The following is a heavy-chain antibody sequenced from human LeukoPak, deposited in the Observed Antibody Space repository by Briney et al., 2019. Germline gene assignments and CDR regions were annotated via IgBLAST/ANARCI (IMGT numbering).Heavy chain of an antibody. Sequence: SETLSLTCAVYGGSFSGYYWSWIRQPPGKGLEWIGEINHSGSTNYNPSLKSRVTISVDTSKNQFSLKLSSVTAADTAVYYCARGIRWYVSFYYYMDVWGKGTTVTVSS. D-gene: IGHD6-13*01. CDR3: ARGIRWYVSFYYYMDV. CDR2: INHSGST. CDR1: GGSFSGYY. J-gene: IGHJ6*03. V-gene: IGHV4-34*01.